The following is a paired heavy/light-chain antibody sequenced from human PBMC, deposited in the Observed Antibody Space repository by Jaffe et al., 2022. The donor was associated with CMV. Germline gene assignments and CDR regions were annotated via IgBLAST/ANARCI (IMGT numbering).Heavy chain of an antibody. V-gene: IGHV1-18*01. Sequence: QVQLVQSGPEVKKPGASVKVSCKASGYMFPTYGITWVRQAPGKGLEWMGWISGYNGNTNYAQKLQGRVTMTTDSSTSTAYMDLRNLRSDDTAVYYCARDGYSSGWGFDLWGQGTLVTVSS. J-gene: IGHJ5*02. CDR3: ARDGYSSGWGFDL. D-gene: IGHD2-15*01. CDR2: ISGYNGNT. CDR1: GYMFPTYG.
Light chain of an antibody. Sequence: NFMLTQPHSVSESPGKTVIISCTRSSGSIASNYVQWYQQRPGSAPTTVMYEDNQRPSGVPDRFSGSIDTSSNSASLTISGLKTEDEGDYFCQSYDSSSYVIFGGGTKLTVL. CDR1: SGSIASNY. CDR3: QSYDSSSYVI. V-gene: IGLV6-57*04. J-gene: IGLJ2*01. CDR2: EDN.